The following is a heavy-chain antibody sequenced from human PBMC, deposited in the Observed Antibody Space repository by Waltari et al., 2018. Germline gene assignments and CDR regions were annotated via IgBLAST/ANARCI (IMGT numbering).Heavy chain of an antibody. Sequence: QVQLEESGGGLVKPGGSLRLSCAVSGFTFSDYSMSWIRQAPGKGLDWGSYNSSGGVSRYYADSVKSRFSMSRDNARKSLYLQVNNLRAEDTAVYYCARVVRGLMIHPNGAFDIWGQGTMITVAS. J-gene: IGHJ3*02. CDR1: GFTFSDYS. CDR2: NSSGGVSR. V-gene: IGHV3-11*01. D-gene: IGHD3-10*01. CDR3: ARVVRGLMIHPNGAFDI.